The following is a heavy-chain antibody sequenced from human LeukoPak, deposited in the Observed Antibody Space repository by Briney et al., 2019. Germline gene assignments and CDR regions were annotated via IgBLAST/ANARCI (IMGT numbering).Heavy chain of an antibody. CDR2: INPNSGGT. CDR3: ARGFRAAMVSDWFDP. V-gene: IGHV1-2*02. Sequence: ASVKVSCKASGYTFSGHYMHWARQAPGQGLEWMGWINPNSGGTNYAQKFQGRVTMTRDTSISTAYMELRRLRSDDTAVYYCARGFRAAMVSDWFDPWGQGTLVTVSS. CDR1: GYTFSGHY. J-gene: IGHJ5*02. D-gene: IGHD5-18*01.